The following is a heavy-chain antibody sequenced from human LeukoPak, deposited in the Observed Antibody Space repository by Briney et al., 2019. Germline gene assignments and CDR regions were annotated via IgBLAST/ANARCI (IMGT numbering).Heavy chain of an antibody. D-gene: IGHD2-2*01. CDR3: AKTRRSWDIVVVPAAGHYYGMDV. CDR2: ISYDGSNK. Sequence: GGSLRLSCAASGFTFSSYAMHWVRQAPGKGLEWVAVISYDGSNKYYADSVKGRFTISRDNSKNTLYLQMNSLRAEDTAVYYCAKTRRSWDIVVVPAAGHYYGMDVWGQGTTVIVSS. CDR1: GFTFSSYA. J-gene: IGHJ6*02. V-gene: IGHV3-30-3*02.